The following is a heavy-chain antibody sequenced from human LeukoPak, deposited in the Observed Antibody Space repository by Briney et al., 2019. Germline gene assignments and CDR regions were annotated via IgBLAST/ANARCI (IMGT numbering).Heavy chain of an antibody. D-gene: IGHD6-19*01. CDR3: ARRLRGWHPTGVFDY. CDR2: IYTSGST. J-gene: IGHJ4*02. Sequence: KPSETLSLTCTVSGGSISSGSYYWSWIRQPAGKGLEWIGRIYTSGSTNYNPSLKSRVTISVDTSKNQFSLKLSSVTAADTAVYYCARRLRGWHPTGVFDYWGQGTLVTVSS. V-gene: IGHV4-61*02. CDR1: GGSISSGSYY.